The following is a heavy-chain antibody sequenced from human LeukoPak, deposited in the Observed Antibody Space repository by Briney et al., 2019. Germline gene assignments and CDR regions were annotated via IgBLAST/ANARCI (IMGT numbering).Heavy chain of an antibody. Sequence: SETLSLTCAVSVGSLSSGSSYWGWVRQPAGKGLEWIGRIYTSGSTNYTPSLKSRVTISVDTSKNQFSLKLISVTAADTAVYYCARANAHYYGAGSYYNPFDDWGQGTLVTVSS. J-gene: IGHJ4*02. D-gene: IGHD3-10*01. V-gene: IGHV4-61*02. CDR1: VGSLSSGSSY. CDR3: ARANAHYYGAGSYYNPFDD. CDR2: IYTSGST.